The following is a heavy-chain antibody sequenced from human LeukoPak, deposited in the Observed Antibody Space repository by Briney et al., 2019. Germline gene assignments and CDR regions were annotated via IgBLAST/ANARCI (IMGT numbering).Heavy chain of an antibody. CDR2: IYYSGST. Sequence: PSEILSLTCTVSGGSISSGGYYWSWIRQHPGKGLEWIGYIYYSGSTYYNPSLKSRVTISVDTSKNQFSLKLSSVTAADTAVYYCARAISPMVRGVMIPYYFDYWGQGTLVTVSS. J-gene: IGHJ4*02. CDR3: ARAISPMVRGVMIPYYFDY. CDR1: GGSISSGGYY. V-gene: IGHV4-31*03. D-gene: IGHD3-10*01.